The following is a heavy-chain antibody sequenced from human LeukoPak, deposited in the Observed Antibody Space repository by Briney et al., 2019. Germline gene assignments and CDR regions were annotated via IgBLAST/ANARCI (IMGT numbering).Heavy chain of an antibody. CDR2: ISGSGGST. D-gene: IGHD5-24*01. V-gene: IGHV3-23*01. CDR3: AKDLGRRDGYKAADY. CDR1: GFTFSSYA. J-gene: IGHJ4*02. Sequence: GGSLRLSCAASGFTFSSYAMSWVRQAPGKGLEWVSAISGSGGSTYYADSVKGRFTISRDNSKNTLYLQMNSLRAEDTAVYYCAKDLGRRDGYKAADYWGQGTLVTVSS.